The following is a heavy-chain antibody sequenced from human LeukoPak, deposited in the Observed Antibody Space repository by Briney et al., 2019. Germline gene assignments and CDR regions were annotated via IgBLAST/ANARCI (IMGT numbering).Heavy chain of an antibody. Sequence: SETLSLTCTVSGGSISSYYWSWIRQPPGKGLEWIGYIYFSGSTNYNPSLKSRVTISVDTSKNQFSLNLTSVTAADTAVYYCARGGKGFPLGLRFDYWGQGSLVTVSS. CDR1: GGSISSYY. V-gene: IGHV4-59*01. CDR3: ARGGKGFPLGLRFDY. J-gene: IGHJ4*02. CDR2: IYFSGST. D-gene: IGHD2-21*01.